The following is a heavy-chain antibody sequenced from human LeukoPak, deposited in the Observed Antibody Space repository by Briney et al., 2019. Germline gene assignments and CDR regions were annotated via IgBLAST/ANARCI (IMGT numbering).Heavy chain of an antibody. J-gene: IGHJ6*02. CDR1: GYTFTSYD. D-gene: IGHD3-16*01. V-gene: IGHV1-8*01. CDR3: ARGGVTYYDYVWGRSYGMDV. Sequence: ASVKVSCKASGYTFTSYDINWVRQATGQGLEWMGWMNPNSGNTGYAQKFQGRVTMTRNTSISTAYMELSSLRSEDTAVYYCARGGVTYYDYVWGRSYGMDVWGQGTTVTVSS. CDR2: MNPNSGNT.